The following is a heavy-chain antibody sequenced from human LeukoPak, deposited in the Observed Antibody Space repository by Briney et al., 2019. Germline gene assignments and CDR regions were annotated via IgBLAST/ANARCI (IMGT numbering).Heavy chain of an antibody. CDR3: VRVLVGATVDSRWFDP. CDR1: GYTFTSYG. Sequence: GASVKVSCKASGYTFTSYGISWVRQAPGQGLEWMAWINPNSGGTNYAQKFLGRVTVTSDTSIQTAYMELRRLRSDDTAVYYCVRVLVGATVDSRWFDPWGQGTLVTVSS. V-gene: IGHV1-2*02. CDR2: INPNSGGT. J-gene: IGHJ5*02. D-gene: IGHD1-26*01.